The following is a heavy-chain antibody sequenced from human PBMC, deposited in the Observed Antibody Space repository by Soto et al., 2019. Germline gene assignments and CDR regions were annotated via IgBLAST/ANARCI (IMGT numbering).Heavy chain of an antibody. CDR1: GGSISNSGYY. CDR2: VFYSGGT. CDR3: ARHYGSFDP. D-gene: IGHD6-19*01. J-gene: IGHJ5*02. Sequence: SETLSLTCTVSGGSISNSGYYWGWVRQPPGKGLEWIASVFYSGGTYYKQSLKNRVNISIDTSKNQFSLNLKFVTAADTAVYYCARHYGSFDPWGQGTLVTVSS. V-gene: IGHV4-39*01.